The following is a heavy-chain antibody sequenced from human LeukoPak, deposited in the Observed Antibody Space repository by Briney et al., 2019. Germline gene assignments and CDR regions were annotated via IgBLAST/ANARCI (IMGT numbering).Heavy chain of an antibody. D-gene: IGHD5-24*01. CDR2: VSAANNP. J-gene: IGHJ4*02. Sequence: ASVKVSCKASGYTFTHYAMHWMRQAPGQGLELLGWVSAANNPEYSQKFQGRVVITRDASATTSYLELNSLRSEGTAVYYCAMSVEMPPIPSFDYWGQGTLVTVSS. CDR3: AMSVEMPPIPSFDY. V-gene: IGHV1-3*01. CDR1: GYTFTHYA.